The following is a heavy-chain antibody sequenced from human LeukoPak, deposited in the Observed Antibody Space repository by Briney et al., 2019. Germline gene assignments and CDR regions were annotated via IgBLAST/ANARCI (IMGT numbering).Heavy chain of an antibody. CDR1: GASISRRNY. Sequence: SETLSLTCAVSGASISRRNYWGWIRQPPGKGLEWIGTFSNGATYYTPSLKSRVTISIDTSRNEFSLKLSSVTAADTTVYYCARDSNSRRFGYWGQGTLVAVSS. V-gene: IGHV4-38-2*02. CDR3: ARDSNSRRFGY. J-gene: IGHJ4*02. D-gene: IGHD4-11*01. CDR2: FSNGAT.